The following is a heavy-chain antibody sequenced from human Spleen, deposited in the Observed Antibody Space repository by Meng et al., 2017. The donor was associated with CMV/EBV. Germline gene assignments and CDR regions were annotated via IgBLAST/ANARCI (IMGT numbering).Heavy chain of an antibody. V-gene: IGHV1-46*01. Sequence: ASVKVSCKASAYTFIDYFIHWVRQAPGQGLEWMGIINPSGGSTSYAQKFQGRVTMTRDTSTSTVYMELSSLRSEDTAVYYCARGLGGSPHSVVFDYWGQGTLVTVSS. D-gene: IGHD4-23*01. CDR2: INPSGGST. J-gene: IGHJ4*02. CDR1: AYTFIDYF. CDR3: ARGLGGSPHSVVFDY.